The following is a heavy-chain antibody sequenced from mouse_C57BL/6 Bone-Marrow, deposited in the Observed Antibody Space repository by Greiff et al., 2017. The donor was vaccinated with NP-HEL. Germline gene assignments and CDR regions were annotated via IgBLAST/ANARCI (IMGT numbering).Heavy chain of an antibody. CDR2: IWRGGST. V-gene: IGHV2-5*01. Sequence: QVQLQQSGPGLVQPSQSLSITCTVSGFPLTSYGVHWVRQSPGKGLEWLGVIWRGGSTDYNAAFMSRLSITKDNSKSQVFFKMNSLQADDTAIYYCAKKEDYYYAMYYWGQGTSVTVSS. CDR3: AKKEDYYYAMYY. CDR1: GFPLTSYG. J-gene: IGHJ4*01.